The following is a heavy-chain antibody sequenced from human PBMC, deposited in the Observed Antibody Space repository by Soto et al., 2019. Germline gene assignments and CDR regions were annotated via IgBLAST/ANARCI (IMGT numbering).Heavy chain of an antibody. CDR1: GYTFTSYD. CDR2: MNPNSGNT. D-gene: IGHD2-15*01. Sequence: ASVKVSCKASGYTFTSYDINWVRQATGQGLEWMGWMNPNSGNTGYAHKFQGRVTMTRNTSISTAYMELSSLRSEDTAVYYCARDLLHQVAHHYYYCGMDVWGQGTTVTVSS. J-gene: IGHJ6*02. CDR3: ARDLLHQVAHHYYYCGMDV. V-gene: IGHV1-8*01.